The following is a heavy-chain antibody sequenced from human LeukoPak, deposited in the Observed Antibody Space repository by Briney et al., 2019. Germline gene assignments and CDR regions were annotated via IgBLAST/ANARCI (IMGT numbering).Heavy chain of an antibody. Sequence: GGSLRLSCAASGFTFSNYAMMWVRQAPGQGLEWVSAISGNGGSTYYADSVKGRFTISRDNSRNTVYMQMNSLRAEDTAVYYCANGKAEYSGGWPRGTLWGQGTLVTVSS. D-gene: IGHD6-19*01. CDR2: ISGNGGST. J-gene: IGHJ4*02. CDR1: GFTFSNYA. V-gene: IGHV3-23*01. CDR3: ANGKAEYSGGWPRGTL.